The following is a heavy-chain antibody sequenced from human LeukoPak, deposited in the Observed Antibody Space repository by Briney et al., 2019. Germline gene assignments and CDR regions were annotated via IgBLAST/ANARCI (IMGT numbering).Heavy chain of an antibody. V-gene: IGHV1-69*13. Sequence: TSVKVSCKASGGTFSSYAISWVRQAPGQELEWMGGIIPIFGTANYAQKFQGRVTITADESTSTAYMELSSLRSEDTAVYYCARGLTLVVPAARDNYYYYYMDVWGKGTTVTVSS. J-gene: IGHJ6*03. CDR3: ARGLTLVVPAARDNYYYYYMDV. CDR2: IIPIFGTA. CDR1: GGTFSSYA. D-gene: IGHD2-2*01.